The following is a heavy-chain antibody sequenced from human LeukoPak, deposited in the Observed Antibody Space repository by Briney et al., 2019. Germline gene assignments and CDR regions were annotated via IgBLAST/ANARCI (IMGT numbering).Heavy chain of an antibody. CDR2: ISSGSSYI. V-gene: IGHV3-21*01. CDR3: AREESTSYTDAFDI. J-gene: IGHJ3*02. CDR1: GFTFSSYS. Sequence: PGGSLRLSCAASGFTFSSYSMNWVRQAPGKGLEWVSSISSGSSYIYYADSVKGRFTISRDNAKNSLYLQMNSLRAEDTAVYYCAREESTSYTDAFDIWGQGTMVTVSS. D-gene: IGHD2-2*01.